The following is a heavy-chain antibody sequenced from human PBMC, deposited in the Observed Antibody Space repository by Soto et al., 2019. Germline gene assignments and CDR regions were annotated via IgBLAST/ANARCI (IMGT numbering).Heavy chain of an antibody. CDR1: GYTFTSYY. Sequence: EASVKVSCKASGYTFTSYYMHWVPQAPGQGLEWMGIINPSGGSTSYAQKFQGRVTMTRDTSTSTVYMELSSLRSEDTAVYYCARPLLCSSTSCPAFAFDIWGQGTMVTVSS. CDR2: INPSGGST. V-gene: IGHV1-46*01. J-gene: IGHJ3*02. D-gene: IGHD2-2*01. CDR3: ARPLLCSSTSCPAFAFDI.